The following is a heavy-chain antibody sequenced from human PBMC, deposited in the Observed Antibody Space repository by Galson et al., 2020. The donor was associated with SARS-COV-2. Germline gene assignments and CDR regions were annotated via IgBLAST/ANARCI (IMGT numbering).Heavy chain of an antibody. V-gene: IGHV4-34*01. Sequence: PSETLSLTCAVYSGTFSGYYWNWIRQPPGKGLEWIGEINNSGTTHYNASLRSRVTISVDTSKTQFSLRLTSVTAADTAVYYCARGRNPRDDGALLWIYRIASTGVFDYWGLGTLVTVSS. J-gene: IGHJ4*02. CDR1: SGTFSGYY. D-gene: IGHD6-13*01. CDR2: INNSGTT. CDR3: ARGRNPRDDGALLWIYRIASTGVFDY.